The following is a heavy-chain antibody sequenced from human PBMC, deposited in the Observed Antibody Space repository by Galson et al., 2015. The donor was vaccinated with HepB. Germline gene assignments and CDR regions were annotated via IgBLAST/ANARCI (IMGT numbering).Heavy chain of an antibody. CDR2: ISGSGGST. D-gene: IGHD3-22*01. J-gene: IGHJ4*02. Sequence: SLRLSCAASGFTFSSYAMSWVRQAPGKGLEWVSAISGSGGSTYYADSVKGRFTISRDNSKNTLYLQMNSLRAEDTAVYYCAKDVGLYYYDSSGDGVLDYWGQGTLVTVSS. CDR3: AKDVGLYYYDSSGDGVLDY. V-gene: IGHV3-23*01. CDR1: GFTFSSYA.